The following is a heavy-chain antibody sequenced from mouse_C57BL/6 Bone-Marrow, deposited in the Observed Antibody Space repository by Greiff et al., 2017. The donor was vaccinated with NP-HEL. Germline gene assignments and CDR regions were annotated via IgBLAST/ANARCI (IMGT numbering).Heavy chain of an antibody. CDR3: ARHALYGSSYGFAY. V-gene: IGHV5-6*01. Sequence: EVHLVESGGDLVKPGGSLKLSCAASGFTFSSYGMSWVRQTPDKRLEWVATISSGGSYTYYPDSVKGRFTISRDNAKNTLYLQMGSLKSEDTAMYYCARHALYGSSYGFAYWGQGTLVTVSA. D-gene: IGHD1-1*01. CDR2: ISSGGSYT. CDR1: GFTFSSYG. J-gene: IGHJ3*01.